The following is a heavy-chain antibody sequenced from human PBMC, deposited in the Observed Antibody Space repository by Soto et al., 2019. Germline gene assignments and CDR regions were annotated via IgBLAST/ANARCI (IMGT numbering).Heavy chain of an antibody. J-gene: IGHJ6*02. V-gene: IGHV5-51*01. Sequence: PGESLKISCKGSGYSFTSYWIGWVRQMPGKGLEWMGIIYPGDSDTRYSPSFQGQVTISADKSITTAYLQWSSLKASDTAMYYCASRSCISCYGGIGPNTQGGLDVWGQGTTVTVSS. CDR1: GYSFTSYW. CDR3: ASRSCISCYGGIGPNTQGGLDV. CDR2: IYPGDSDT. D-gene: IGHD2-2*01.